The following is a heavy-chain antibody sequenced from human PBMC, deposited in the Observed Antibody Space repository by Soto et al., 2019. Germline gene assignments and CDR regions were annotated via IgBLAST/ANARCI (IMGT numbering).Heavy chain of an antibody. V-gene: IGHV3-23*01. CDR2: ISGSGGST. D-gene: IGHD5-18*01. J-gene: IGHJ6*02. CDR3: ASPSYTARAPGGMDV. Sequence: PGGSLRLSCAASGFTFSSYAMSWVRQAPGKGLEWVSAISGSGGSTYYADSVKGRFTISRDNSKNTLYLQMNSLRAEDTAVYYCASPSYTARAPGGMDVWGQGTTVTVSS. CDR1: GFTFSSYA.